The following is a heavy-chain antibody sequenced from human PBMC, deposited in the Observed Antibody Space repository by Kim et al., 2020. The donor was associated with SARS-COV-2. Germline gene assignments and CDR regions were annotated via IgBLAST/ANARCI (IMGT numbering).Heavy chain of an antibody. CDR1: GFTLSNNV. D-gene: IGHD2-21*02. CDR2: IRSRASAETT. V-gene: IGHV3-23*01. CDR3: AEDRGGCDWPAFDS. J-gene: IGHJ5*01. Sequence: GGSLRLSCAASGFTLSNNVMSWVRQAPGRGLEWVSTIRSRASAETTYYADSVNGRFTISRDISKNTLYLELNSLRADATALYYCAEDRGGCDWPAFDSWG.